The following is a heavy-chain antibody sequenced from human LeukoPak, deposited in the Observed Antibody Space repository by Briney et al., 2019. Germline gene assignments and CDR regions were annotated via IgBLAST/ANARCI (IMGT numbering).Heavy chain of an antibody. CDR3: ATGGAQYYDY. D-gene: IGHD3-16*01. Sequence: PGGSLRLSCAASGFTFSSYWMHWVRQAPGKGLVWLSRINNDGSSTTYADPVKGRFTISRDNAKNTVVLQMNSLSAEDTAVYYCATGGAQYYDYWGQGTVVTVSS. CDR1: GFTFSSYW. J-gene: IGHJ4*02. V-gene: IGHV3-74*03. CDR2: INNDGSST.